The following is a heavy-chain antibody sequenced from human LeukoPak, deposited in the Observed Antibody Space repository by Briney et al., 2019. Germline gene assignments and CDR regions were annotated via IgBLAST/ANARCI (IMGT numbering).Heavy chain of an antibody. D-gene: IGHD4-17*01. CDR3: AREMTTVTSEGYYFDY. CDR2: IYSGGST. Sequence: PGGSLRLSCAASGFTVSSNYMSWVRQAPGKGLVWVSDIYSGGSTYYADSVKGRFPISRDNSKNTLYLQMNSRRAEDTAVYYCAREMTTVTSEGYYFDYWGQGTLVTVSS. V-gene: IGHV3-53*01. J-gene: IGHJ4*02. CDR1: GFTVSSNY.